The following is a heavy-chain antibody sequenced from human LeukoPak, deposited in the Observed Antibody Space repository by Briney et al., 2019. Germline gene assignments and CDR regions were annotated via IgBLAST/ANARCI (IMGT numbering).Heavy chain of an antibody. CDR3: ARVRPAAMVDAFDI. CDR1: GGSISSGGYY. CDR2: IYHSGST. Sequence: PSQTLSLTCTVSGGSISSGGYYWSWIRQPPGKGLEWIGYIYHSGSTYYNPSLKSRVTISVDRSKNQFSLKLSSVTAADTAVYYCARVRPAAMVDAFDIWGQGTMVTVSS. D-gene: IGHD2-2*01. V-gene: IGHV4-30-2*01. J-gene: IGHJ3*02.